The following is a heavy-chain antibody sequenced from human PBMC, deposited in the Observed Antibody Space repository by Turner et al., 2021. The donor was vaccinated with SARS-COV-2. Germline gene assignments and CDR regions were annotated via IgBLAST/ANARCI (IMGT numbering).Heavy chain of an antibody. CDR2: INPNSGGT. Sequence: QVQLVQSGGEVKKPGASGKVSCKASGYTFAGYYIHWVRQAPGQGLKWMGCINPNSGGTNYAQRFQGRVTMTGDTSISTAYMELRTLRSDDTAVYYCARSVSWLQSLTVDYWGQGTLVTVSS. J-gene: IGHJ4*02. CDR3: ARSVSWLQSLTVDY. CDR1: GYTFAGYY. V-gene: IGHV1-2*02. D-gene: IGHD5-12*01.